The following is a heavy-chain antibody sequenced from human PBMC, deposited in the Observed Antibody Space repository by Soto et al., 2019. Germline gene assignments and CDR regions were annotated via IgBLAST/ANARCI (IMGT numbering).Heavy chain of an antibody. CDR3: ARVMVVAAQSVDS. CDR2: IYYSGST. CDR1: GGSISSGDYY. D-gene: IGHD2-15*01. V-gene: IGHV4-30-4*01. J-gene: IGHJ4*02. Sequence: PSETLSLTCTVSGGSISSGDYYWSWIRQPPGKSLEWIGYIYYSGSTYYNPSLKSRVTISVDTSKNQFSLKLSSVTAADTAVYYCARVMVVAAQSVDSWGQGTLVTVSS.